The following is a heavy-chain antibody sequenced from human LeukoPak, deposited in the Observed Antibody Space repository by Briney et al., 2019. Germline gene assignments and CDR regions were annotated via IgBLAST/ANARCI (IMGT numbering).Heavy chain of an antibody. CDR1: GGSFSGYY. CDR2: INHSGST. J-gene: IGHJ4*02. CDR3: AASRYDYGDYVPLVY. V-gene: IGHV4-34*01. D-gene: IGHD4-17*01. Sequence: PSETLSLTCAVYGGSFSGYYWSWIRHPPGKGLEWIGEINHSGSTNYNPSLTSRVTISVDTSKNQFSLKLSSVTAADTTVYYCAASRYDYGDYVPLVYWGQGTLVTVSS.